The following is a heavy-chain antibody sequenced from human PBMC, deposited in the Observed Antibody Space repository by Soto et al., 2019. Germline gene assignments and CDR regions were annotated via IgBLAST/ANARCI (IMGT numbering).Heavy chain of an antibody. J-gene: IGHJ6*02. CDR1: VGSITIYY. CDR3: ARDLGVRGVIIAPDHYSGMDV. CDR2: IYHSGST. V-gene: IGHV4-59*01. Sequence: SESLSLTCTFSVGSITIYYGGWIRQPPGKGLEWIGYIYHSGSTNYNPSLKSRVTISVDTSTNQFSLKLSSVTAADTAVYYCARDLGVRGVIIAPDHYSGMDVWGQGTTVTVSS. D-gene: IGHD3-10*01.